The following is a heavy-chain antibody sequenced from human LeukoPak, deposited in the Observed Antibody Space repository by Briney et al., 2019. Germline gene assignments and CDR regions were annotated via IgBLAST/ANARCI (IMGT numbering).Heavy chain of an antibody. CDR3: ARDRVDYDILTGYNADYYYMDV. Sequence: SETLSLTCTVSGDSISSYYWSWIRQPAGKGLEWIGRIYTSGSTNYNPSLKSRVTMSVDTSKNQFSLKLSSVTAADTAVYYCARDRVDYDILTGYNADYYYMDVWGKGTTVTIS. CDR1: GDSISSYY. D-gene: IGHD3-9*01. J-gene: IGHJ6*03. V-gene: IGHV4-4*07. CDR2: IYTSGST.